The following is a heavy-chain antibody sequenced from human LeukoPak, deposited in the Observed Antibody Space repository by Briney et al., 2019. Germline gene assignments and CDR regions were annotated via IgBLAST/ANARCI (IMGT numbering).Heavy chain of an antibody. CDR2: ISGSGGST. CDR1: EFTFSSYA. CDR3: AKARYYYDSSFDY. D-gene: IGHD3-22*01. Sequence: GGSLRLSCAASEFTFSSYAMSWVRQAPGKGLDGVSAISGSGGSTYYADSVKGRFTISRDNSKNTLYLQMNSLRAEDTAVYYCAKARYYYDSSFDYWGQGTLVTVSS. J-gene: IGHJ4*02. V-gene: IGHV3-23*01.